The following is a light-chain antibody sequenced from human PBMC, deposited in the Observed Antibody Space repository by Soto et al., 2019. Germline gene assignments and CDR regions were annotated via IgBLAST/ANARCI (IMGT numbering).Light chain of an antibody. V-gene: IGKV1-27*01. Sequence: DIQMTQSPTSLSASVGDRVTITCRASQAIRNYLTWYQQKPGQVPNLLIYAASTLHSGVPSRFSGSGSGTDFTLTSSSLQPEDVATYYCQKYNSAPFTFGPGTKVHIK. CDR2: AAS. CDR3: QKYNSAPFT. CDR1: QAIRNY. J-gene: IGKJ3*01.